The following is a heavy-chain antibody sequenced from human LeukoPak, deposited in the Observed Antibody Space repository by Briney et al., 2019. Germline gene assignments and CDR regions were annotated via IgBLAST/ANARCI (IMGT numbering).Heavy chain of an antibody. Sequence: EASVTVSCKASGYTFTGYYMHWVRQAPGQGLEWMGWINPNSGGTNYAQKFQGRVTMTRDTSISTAYMELSRLRSDDTAVYNCTRDLSSGWDRTYYYDSSGYPYWGQGTLVTVSS. CDR3: TRDLSSGWDRTYYYDSSGYPY. CDR2: INPNSGGT. CDR1: GYTFTGYY. V-gene: IGHV1-2*02. D-gene: IGHD3-22*01. J-gene: IGHJ4*02.